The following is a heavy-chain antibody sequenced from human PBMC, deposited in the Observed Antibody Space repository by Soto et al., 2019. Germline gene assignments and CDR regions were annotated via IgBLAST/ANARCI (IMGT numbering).Heavy chain of an antibody. J-gene: IGHJ6*02. V-gene: IGHV4-59*01. CDR1: GGSISSYY. D-gene: IGHD6-19*01. CDR2: IYYSGST. CDR3: ARDWSRAGDCYYGMDV. Sequence: SETLSLTCTVSGGSISSYYWSWIRQPPGKGLEWIGYIYYSGSTNYNPSLKSRVTISVDTSKNQFSLKLSTVTAGDTAVYYCARDWSRAGDCYYGMDVWGQGSTVTVSS.